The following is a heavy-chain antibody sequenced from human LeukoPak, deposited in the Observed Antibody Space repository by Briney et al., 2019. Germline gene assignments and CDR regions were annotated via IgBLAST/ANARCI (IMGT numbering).Heavy chain of an antibody. Sequence: GGSLRLSCAASGFTFSSYSMNWVRQAPGKGLEWVSAISGSGGSTYYADSVKGRFTISRDNSKNTLNLQMNSLRAEDTAVYYCAKDLAGHAVAVLAFWGQGTLVTVSS. V-gene: IGHV3-23*01. CDR2: ISGSGGST. CDR1: GFTFSSYS. J-gene: IGHJ4*02. CDR3: AKDLAGHAVAVLAF. D-gene: IGHD6-19*01.